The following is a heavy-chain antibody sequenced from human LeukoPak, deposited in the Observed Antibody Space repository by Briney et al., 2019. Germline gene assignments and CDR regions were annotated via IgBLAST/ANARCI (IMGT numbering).Heavy chain of an antibody. J-gene: IGHJ4*02. V-gene: IGHV1-69*05. CDR2: IIPIFGTA. D-gene: IGHD3-22*01. Sequence: SVKVSCKASGGTFSSYAISWVRQAPGQGLEWMGRIIPIFGTANYAQKFQGRVTITTDESTSTAYMELSSLRSEDTAVYYCATLRGTMIVVDVFDYWGQGTLVTVSS. CDR1: GGTFSSYA. CDR3: ATLRGTMIVVDVFDY.